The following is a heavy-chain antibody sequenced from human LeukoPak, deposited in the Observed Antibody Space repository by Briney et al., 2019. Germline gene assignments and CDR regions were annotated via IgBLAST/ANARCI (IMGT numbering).Heavy chain of an antibody. CDR1: GFTFSDFW. V-gene: IGHV3-7*04. Sequence: GGSLRLSCAASGFTFSDFWMGWVRQAPGKGLEWVANIKKDGSGKYYLDSMKGRFTISKDNVKNSLYLQINTLRADDTAVYYCARARSGYYYDYWGQGTLVTVSS. J-gene: IGHJ4*02. CDR2: IKKDGSGK. D-gene: IGHD3-22*01. CDR3: ARARSGYYYDY.